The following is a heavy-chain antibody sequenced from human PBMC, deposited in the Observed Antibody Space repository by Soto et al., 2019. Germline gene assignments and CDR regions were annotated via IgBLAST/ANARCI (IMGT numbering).Heavy chain of an antibody. V-gene: IGHV1-18*01. D-gene: IGHD3-22*01. CDR1: GYGKASCG. CDR3: ARDWISYYYDSSRYYPAAFDI. Sequence: SVKVTWKECGYGKASCGRRWVRQEKGKGHEWIGLISAYNGNTTYAQKLQGRVTMTTATSTTTAYMELRSLISDDTAVYYCARDWISYYYDSSRYYPAAFDIWVQGTMVTVSS. CDR2: ISAYNGNT. J-gene: IGHJ3*02.